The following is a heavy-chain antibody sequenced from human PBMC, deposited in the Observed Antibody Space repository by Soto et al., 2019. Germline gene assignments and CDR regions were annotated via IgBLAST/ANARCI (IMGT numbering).Heavy chain of an antibody. V-gene: IGHV3-13*01. J-gene: IGHJ3*02. Sequence: EVQLVESGGGLVQPGGSLRLSCVASGFTFSSYDMHWVRQATGKGLEWVSAIGTAGDTYYPGSVKGRFTISRENAKNSLYLQMNSLRAEDTAVYYCARGKREQQLVRADAFDIWGQGTMVTVSS. CDR3: ARGKREQQLVRADAFDI. D-gene: IGHD6-13*01. CDR1: GFTFSSYD. CDR2: IGTAGDT.